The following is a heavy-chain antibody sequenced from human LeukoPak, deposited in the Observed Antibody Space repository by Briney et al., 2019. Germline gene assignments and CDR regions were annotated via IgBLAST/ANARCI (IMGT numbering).Heavy chain of an antibody. V-gene: IGHV1-18*01. CDR3: ARVDYYDSSGYYYTYYYYYMDV. CDR2: ISAYNGNT. J-gene: IGHJ6*03. CDR1: GYTFTSYG. D-gene: IGHD3-22*01. Sequence: ASVKVSCKASGYTFTSYGISWVRQAPGQGLEWMGWISAYNGNTNYAQKLQGRVTMTTDTSTSTAYMELRSLRSDDTAVYYCARVDYYDSSGYYYTYYYYYMDVWGKGTTVTVSS.